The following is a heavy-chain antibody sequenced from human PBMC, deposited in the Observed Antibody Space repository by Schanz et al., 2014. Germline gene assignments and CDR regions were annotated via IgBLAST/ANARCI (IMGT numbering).Heavy chain of an antibody. V-gene: IGHV1-18*04. CDR1: GYNFNRHD. Sequence: QVHLVQSGPEVKKPGASVRLSCKASGYNFNRHDISWVRTAPGQGLEWMGEISGYNVKTVYLDNLEDKYKKTRDTATSSAYMELRNLKYADTAVYYCARDGNQPLDAWGQGTLVTVSS. CDR3: ARDGNQPLDA. D-gene: IGHD2-2*01. CDR2: ISGYNVKT. J-gene: IGHJ5*02.